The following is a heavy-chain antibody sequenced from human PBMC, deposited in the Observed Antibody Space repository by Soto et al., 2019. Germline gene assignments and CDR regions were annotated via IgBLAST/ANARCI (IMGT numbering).Heavy chain of an antibody. D-gene: IGHD3-3*01. J-gene: IGHJ4*02. Sequence: PGESLKISCKGSGYSFTSYWIGWVRQMPGKGLEWMGIIYPGDSDTKYSPSFQGQVTISADKSISTAYLQWSSLKASDTAMYYCAIGGYDFWSGYPPQGFDYWGQGTLVTVSS. CDR3: AIGGYDFWSGYPPQGFDY. CDR2: IYPGDSDT. V-gene: IGHV5-51*01. CDR1: GYSFTSYW.